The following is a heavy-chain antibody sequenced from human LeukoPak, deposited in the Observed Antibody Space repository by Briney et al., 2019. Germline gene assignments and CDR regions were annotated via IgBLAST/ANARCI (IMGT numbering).Heavy chain of an antibody. CDR1: GFTFSMYA. J-gene: IGHJ6*03. CDR2: ISGRSGSR. D-gene: IGHD5-18*01. CDR3: AKDGEASYEIYYYYMDV. V-gene: IGHV3-23*01. Sequence: GGSLSLSFPPSGFTFSMYALTWVRQAPGKGLEWVSAISGRSGSRYYAESVKGRFTISRDDSKNTLYLQMNSLRAEDTAVYYCAKDGEASYEIYYYYMDVWGKGTTVTVSS.